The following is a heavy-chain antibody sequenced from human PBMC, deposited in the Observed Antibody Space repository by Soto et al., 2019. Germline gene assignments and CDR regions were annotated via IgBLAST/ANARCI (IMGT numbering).Heavy chain of an antibody. CDR3: AKNPAAIIYYYYGMDV. D-gene: IGHD2-2*01. Sequence: EVQLLESGGGLVQPGGSLRLSCAASGFTFSSYAMSWVRQAPGKGLEWVSAISGSGGSTYYADSVKGRFTISRDNSKNTLYLQMNSLRAEDKAVYYCAKNPAAIIYYYYGMDVWGQGTTVTVSS. V-gene: IGHV3-23*01. J-gene: IGHJ6*01. CDR1: GFTFSSYA. CDR2: ISGSGGST.